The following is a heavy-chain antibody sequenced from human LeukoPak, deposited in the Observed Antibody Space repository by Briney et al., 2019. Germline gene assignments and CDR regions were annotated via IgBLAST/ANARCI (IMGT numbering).Heavy chain of an antibody. CDR1: GFTFSNYW. J-gene: IGHJ4*02. V-gene: IGHV3-7*01. CDR2: IKQDGSEK. Sequence: PGGSLRLSCAASGFTFSNYWMNWVRQAPGKGLEWVATIKQDGSEKYYVDSVKGRFTISRDNAKNSLYLQMNSLRADDTAVYYCATFDNPFGYWGQGTLVTVSS. D-gene: IGHD3-9*01. CDR3: ATFDNPFGY.